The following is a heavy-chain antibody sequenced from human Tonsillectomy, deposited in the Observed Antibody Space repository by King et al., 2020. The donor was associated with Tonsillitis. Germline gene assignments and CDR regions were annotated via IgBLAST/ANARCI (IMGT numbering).Heavy chain of an antibody. D-gene: IGHD5-18*01. CDR2: IFSNAEK. Sequence: TLQESGPVLVKPPETLTLTCTVSGFSLSNTRMGVSWIRQPPGKALEWLAHIFSNAEKSYSTSLKSRLTISKDTSKSQVVLTMTNMDPVDTATYYCAWIPPDTAMAFDPWGQGTLVTVSS. CDR1: GFSLSNTRMG. V-gene: IGHV2-26*04. J-gene: IGHJ5*02. CDR3: AWIPPDTAMAFDP.